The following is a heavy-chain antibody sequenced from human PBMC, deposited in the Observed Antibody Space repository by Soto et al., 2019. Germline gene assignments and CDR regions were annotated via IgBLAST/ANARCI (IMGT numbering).Heavy chain of an antibody. J-gene: IGHJ4*02. V-gene: IGHV3-30-3*01. Sequence: PGGSLRLSCAASGFTFSSYAMHWVRQAPGKGLEWVAVISYDGSNKYYADSVKGRFTISRDNSKNTLYLQMNSLRAEDTAVYYCARDGTPALVVVPAAISGYFDYWGQGNLVTVSS. CDR1: GFTFSSYA. CDR3: ARDGTPALVVVPAAISGYFDY. CDR2: ISYDGSNK. D-gene: IGHD2-2*02.